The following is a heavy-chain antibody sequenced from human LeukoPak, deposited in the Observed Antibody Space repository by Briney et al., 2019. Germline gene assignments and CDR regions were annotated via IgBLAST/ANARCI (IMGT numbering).Heavy chain of an antibody. Sequence: SQTLSLTCTVSGGSISSGDYYWSWIRQPPGKGLEWIGYIYYSGSTYYNPSLKSRVTISVDTSKNQFSLKLSSVTAADTAVYYCARDHHSGGAFDIWGQGTMVTVSS. CDR1: GGSISSGDYY. D-gene: IGHD6-19*01. CDR2: IYYSGST. V-gene: IGHV4-30-4*01. J-gene: IGHJ3*02. CDR3: ARDHHSGGAFDI.